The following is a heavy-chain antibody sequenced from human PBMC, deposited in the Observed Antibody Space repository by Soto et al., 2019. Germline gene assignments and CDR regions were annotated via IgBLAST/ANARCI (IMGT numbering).Heavy chain of an antibody. Sequence: PSETLSLTCSVSGGSLSNYFWTWIRQPAGKGLEWIGRVFSGGSTNLNPSLKSRVSMSVDTSKKELSLRLTSVTAADTAMYFCARERGGGLDYWRLGILVTVAS. J-gene: IGHJ4*02. V-gene: IGHV4-4*07. CDR1: GGSLSNYF. D-gene: IGHD3-16*01. CDR2: VFSGGST. CDR3: ARERGGGLDY.